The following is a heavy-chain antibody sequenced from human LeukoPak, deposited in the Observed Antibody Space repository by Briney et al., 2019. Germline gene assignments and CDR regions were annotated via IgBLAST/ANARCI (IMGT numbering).Heavy chain of an antibody. V-gene: IGHV3-74*01. CDR2: INSDGRST. CDR1: GITFSSYW. CDR3: ARSAYPGNSVIED. J-gene: IGHJ4*02. D-gene: IGHD4-23*01. Sequence: GGSLRLSCAGSGITFSSYWMHWVRQAPGKGLAWVSRINSDGRSTNYADSVKGRFTISRDNAKNTLYLQMNSLIAEDTAVYYCARSAYPGNSVIEDWGRGTLVTVSS.